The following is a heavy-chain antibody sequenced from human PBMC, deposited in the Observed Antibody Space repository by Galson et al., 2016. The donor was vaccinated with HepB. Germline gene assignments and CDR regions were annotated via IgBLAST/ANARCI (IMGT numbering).Heavy chain of an antibody. V-gene: IGHV1-69*13. CDR1: GGGFSSYA. Sequence: SVKVSCKASGGGFSSYAFSWVRQAPGQGLEWMGGIIPIFGTANYAQKFQDKFAIIADESTSTVYMELSSLRSEDTAMYFCARERDFWSGYHQSFDYWGQGTLVTVSS. J-gene: IGHJ4*02. D-gene: IGHD3-3*01. CDR2: IIPIFGTA. CDR3: ARERDFWSGYHQSFDY.